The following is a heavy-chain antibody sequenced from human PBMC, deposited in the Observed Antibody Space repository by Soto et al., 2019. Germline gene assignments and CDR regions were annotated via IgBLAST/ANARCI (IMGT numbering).Heavy chain of an antibody. V-gene: IGHV3-13*01. Sequence: GGSLRLSCAASGFTFSSYDMHWVRQATGKGLEWVSAIGTAGDTYYPGSMKGRFTISRENAKNSLYLQMNSLRAGDTAMYYCARGENLVGATRGPYYDYGMGVWGQGTTVTVSS. CDR3: ARGENLVGATRGPYYDYGMGV. CDR1: GFTFSSYD. J-gene: IGHJ6*02. CDR2: IGTAGDT. D-gene: IGHD1-26*01.